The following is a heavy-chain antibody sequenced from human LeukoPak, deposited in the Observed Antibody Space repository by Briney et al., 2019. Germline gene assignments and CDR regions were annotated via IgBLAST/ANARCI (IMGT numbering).Heavy chain of an antibody. CDR1: GGSISSGSYY. CDR2: IYTSGST. D-gene: IGHD6-13*01. J-gene: IGHJ6*03. V-gene: IGHV4-61*02. Sequence: SETLSLTCTVSGGSISSGSYYWSWIRQPAGKGLEWIGRIYTSGSTNYNSSLKSRVTISVDTSKNQFSLKLSSVTAADTAVYYCARIIAAAGINYYYYMDVWGKGTTVTISS. CDR3: ARIIAAAGINYYYYMDV.